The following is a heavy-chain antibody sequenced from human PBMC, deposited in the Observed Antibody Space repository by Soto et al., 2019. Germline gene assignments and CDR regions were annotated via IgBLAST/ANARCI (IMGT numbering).Heavy chain of an antibody. J-gene: IGHJ4*02. D-gene: IGHD5-18*01. CDR1: GYTLTELS. CDR2: FDTEDGET. V-gene: IGHV1-24*01. CDR3: ATDRGGGYSYGYDY. Sequence: GASVKVSCKVSGYTLTELSMHWVRQAPGKGLEWMGGFDTEDGETIYAQKFQGRVTMTEDISTDTAYMELSSLRSEDTAVYYCATDRGGGYSYGYDYWGQGTLVTVSS.